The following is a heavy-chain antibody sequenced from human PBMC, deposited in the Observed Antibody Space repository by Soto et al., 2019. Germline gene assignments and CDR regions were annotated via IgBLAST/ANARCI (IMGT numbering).Heavy chain of an antibody. J-gene: IGHJ4*02. CDR2: INHSGST. D-gene: IGHD5-12*01. Sequence: SETLSLTCAVYGGSFSGYYWSWIRQPPGKGLEWIGEINHSGSTNYNPSLKSRVTISVDTSKNQFSLKLSSVTAADTAVYYCARGGYSGYDDYWGQGTLVTVSS. CDR3: ARGGYSGYDDY. CDR1: GGSFSGYY. V-gene: IGHV4-34*01.